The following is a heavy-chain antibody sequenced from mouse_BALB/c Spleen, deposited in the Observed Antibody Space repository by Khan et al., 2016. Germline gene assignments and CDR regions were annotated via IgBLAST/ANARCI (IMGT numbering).Heavy chain of an antibody. CDR2: ISYSGST. Sequence: VQLQQSGPGLVKPSQSLSLTCTVTGYSITSDYAWNWIRQFPGNKLEWMGYISYSGSTSYNPSLKSRISITRDTSKNQFFLQLNSVTTEDTATYYCARAPPRWYFDVWGAGITVTVSS. V-gene: IGHV3-2*02. CDR3: ARAPPRWYFDV. CDR1: GYSITSDYA. J-gene: IGHJ1*01.